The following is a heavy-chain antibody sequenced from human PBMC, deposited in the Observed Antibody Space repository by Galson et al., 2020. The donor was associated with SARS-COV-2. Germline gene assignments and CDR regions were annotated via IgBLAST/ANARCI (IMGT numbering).Heavy chain of an antibody. CDR3: ARVALGSYSIDY. V-gene: IGHV3-33*01. CDR2: IWYDGSNK. CDR1: GFTFRNFG. Sequence: SCGASGFTFRNFGMDWVRQAPGKGLEWVALIWYDGSNKYYADSVKGRFTISRDNSKNTLYLQMNSLRAEDTAVYYCARVALGSYSIDYWGQGTLVSVSS. D-gene: IGHD3-10*01. J-gene: IGHJ4*02.